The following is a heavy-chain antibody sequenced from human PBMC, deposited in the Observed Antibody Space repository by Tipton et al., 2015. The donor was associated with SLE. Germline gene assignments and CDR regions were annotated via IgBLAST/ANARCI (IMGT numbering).Heavy chain of an antibody. CDR2: ISWNSGSV. Sequence: SLRLSCAATGFTFDDYAMHWVRQAPGKGLEWVSGISWNSGSVGYADSVKGRFTISRDNAKRSLYLQMNGLRPEDTAFYYCAKITYGDYEGGYFDSWGQGTLVTVSS. D-gene: IGHD4-17*01. J-gene: IGHJ4*02. CDR1: GFTFDDYA. V-gene: IGHV3-9*01. CDR3: AKITYGDYEGGYFDS.